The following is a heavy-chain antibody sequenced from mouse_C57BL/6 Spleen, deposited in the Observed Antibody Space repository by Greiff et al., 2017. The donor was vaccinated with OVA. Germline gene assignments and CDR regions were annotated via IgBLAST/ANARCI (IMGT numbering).Heavy chain of an antibody. CDR2: INPNYGTT. D-gene: IGHD2-3*01. J-gene: IGHJ4*01. CDR3: ARWLLRLDAMDY. CDR1: GYSFTDYN. Sequence: VHVKQSGPELVKPGASVKISCKASGYSFTDYNMNWVKQSNGKSLEWIGVINPNYGTTSYNQKFKGKATLTVDQSSSTAYMQLNSLTSEDSAVYYCARWLLRLDAMDYWGQGTSVTVSS. V-gene: IGHV1-39*01.